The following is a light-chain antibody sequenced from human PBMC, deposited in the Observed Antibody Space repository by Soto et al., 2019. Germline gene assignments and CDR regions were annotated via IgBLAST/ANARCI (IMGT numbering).Light chain of an antibody. CDR3: QKYSSVPV. J-gene: IGKJ3*01. CDR1: QGIRNF. V-gene: IGKV1-27*01. CDR2: AXX. Sequence: DIQMTQSPTSLSASVGDRVTITCRASQGIRNFVACYQQTPGQAPPLKXXAXXTLEXGAXSXXXGXXSGTXXXXXXXXLXXEGXATYDCQKYSSVPVFGHGTKVEIK.